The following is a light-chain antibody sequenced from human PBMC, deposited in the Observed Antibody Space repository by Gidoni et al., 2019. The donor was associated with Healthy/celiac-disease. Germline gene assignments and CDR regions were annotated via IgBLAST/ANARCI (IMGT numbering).Light chain of an antibody. CDR2: AAS. J-gene: IGKJ4*01. CDR1: QSISSY. CDR3: QQGYSSPLT. V-gene: IGKV1-39*01. Sequence: DIHLTQSTSSLSASVGDRVTITCRASQSISSYLNWYQQKPGKAPKLLIYAASSLQSGVPSRFSGSGSGTDFPLTISSLQPEDFATYYCQQGYSSPLTFGEGTKVEIK.